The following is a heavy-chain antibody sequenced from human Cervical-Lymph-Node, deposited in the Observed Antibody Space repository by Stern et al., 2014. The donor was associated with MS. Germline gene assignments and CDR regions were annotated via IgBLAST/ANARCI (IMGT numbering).Heavy chain of an antibody. V-gene: IGHV3-74*01. CDR2: INGDGSST. J-gene: IGHJ6*02. CDR1: GFTFSSYW. CDR3: TRMPTDSSGWYVCGMDV. Sequence: VQLVESGGGLVQPGGSLRLSCAASGFTFSSYWMHWVRQIPGKGLVWGSRINGDGSSTNYVDSAKGRFTISRDNARNTLYLQMNSLRVEDTATYYCTRMPTDSSGWYVCGMDVWGQGTTVTVSS. D-gene: IGHD6-19*01.